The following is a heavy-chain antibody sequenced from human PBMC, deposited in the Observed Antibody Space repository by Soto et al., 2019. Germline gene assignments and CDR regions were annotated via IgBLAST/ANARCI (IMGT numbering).Heavy chain of an antibody. CDR1: GGSISSGVYY. J-gene: IGHJ5*02. CDR2: IYYSGST. V-gene: IGHV4-31*03. D-gene: IGHD3-22*01. Sequence: LSLTCTVSGGSISSGVYYWSWIRQHPGKGLEWIGYIYYSGSTYYNPSLKSRVTISVDTSKNQFSLKLSSVTAADTAVYYCARVDDSSANWFDPWGQGTLVTVSS. CDR3: ARVDDSSANWFDP.